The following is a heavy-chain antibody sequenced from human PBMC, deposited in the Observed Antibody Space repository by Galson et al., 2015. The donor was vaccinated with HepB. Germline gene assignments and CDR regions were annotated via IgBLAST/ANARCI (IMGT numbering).Heavy chain of an antibody. CDR3: ARDVKRGNIVVVTAWADAFDI. J-gene: IGHJ3*02. D-gene: IGHD2-21*02. CDR1: GYTFTSYG. V-gene: IGHV1-18*04. Sequence: SVKVSCKASGYTFTSYGISWVRQAPGQGLEWMGWISAYNGNTNYAQKPQGRVTMTTDTSTSTAYMELRSLRSDDTAVYYCARDVKRGNIVVVTAWADAFDIWGQGTMVTVSS. CDR2: ISAYNGNT.